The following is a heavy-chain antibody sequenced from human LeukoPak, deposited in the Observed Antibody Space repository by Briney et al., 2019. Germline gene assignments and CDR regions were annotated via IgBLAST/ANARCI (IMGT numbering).Heavy chain of an antibody. CDR1: GGSISSGTYF. V-gene: IGHV4-31*03. D-gene: IGHD3-22*01. Sequence: SETLSLTCTVSGGSISSGTYFWNWVRQHPGKGLEWIGYIYYSGSTSYNPSLKTRVIISVDTSKNQFSLKLSSVTAADTAVYYCASLYYESSGYDRTSDYWRQGTLVTVSS. CDR2: IYYSGST. CDR3: ASLYYESSGYDRTSDY. J-gene: IGHJ4*02.